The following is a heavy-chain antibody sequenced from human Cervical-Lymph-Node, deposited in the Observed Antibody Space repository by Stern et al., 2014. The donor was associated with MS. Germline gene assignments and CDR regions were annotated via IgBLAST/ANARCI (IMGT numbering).Heavy chain of an antibody. Sequence: VQLVESGAEVKKPGASVKVSCKASGYTFTSYAIHWGRQAPGQSLEWMGRINTANGDTYYSEKFQGRVTFTRDTSANTAYMELFSLTSEDTTVYYCGRGQQSFDPWGQGTLVTVSA. CDR2: INTANGDT. D-gene: IGHD6-13*01. CDR1: GYTFTSYA. CDR3: GRGQQSFDP. V-gene: IGHV1-3*04. J-gene: IGHJ5*02.